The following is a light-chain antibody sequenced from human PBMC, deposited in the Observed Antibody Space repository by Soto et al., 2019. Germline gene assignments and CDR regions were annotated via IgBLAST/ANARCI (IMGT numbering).Light chain of an antibody. CDR2: LEGSGSY. CDR3: ETWDSNTVV. CDR1: SGHSSYI. Sequence: QTLVTQSSSASASLGSSVKLTCTLSSGHSSYIIAWHQQQPGKAPRYLMKLEGSGSYNKGSGVPDRFSGSSSGADRYLTISNLQSEDEADYYCETWDSNTVVFGGGTKLTVL. J-gene: IGLJ2*01. V-gene: IGLV4-60*03.